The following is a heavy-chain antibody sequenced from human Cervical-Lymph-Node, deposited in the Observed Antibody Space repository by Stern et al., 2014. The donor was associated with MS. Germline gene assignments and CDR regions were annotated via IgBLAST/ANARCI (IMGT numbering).Heavy chain of an antibody. CDR1: GYSFTSYW. J-gene: IGHJ4*02. CDR2: IYPGDSDT. CDR3: AIGSLTEFDD. V-gene: IGHV5-51*03. D-gene: IGHD1-14*01. Sequence: EVQLVESGAEVKKAGESLKISCKGSGYSFTSYWIGWVRQMPGKGLEWMGVIYPGDSDTSYSPSFQGQVTVSADKSITTAYLQWTSLKASDTAMYYCAIGSLTEFDDWGQGTLVTVSS.